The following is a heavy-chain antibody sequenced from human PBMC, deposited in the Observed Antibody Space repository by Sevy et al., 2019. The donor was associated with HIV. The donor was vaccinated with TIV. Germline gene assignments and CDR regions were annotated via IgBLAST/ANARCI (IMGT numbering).Heavy chain of an antibody. Sequence: SETLSLTCTVSGGSVGNDDYYWSWIRQPPGKGLEWIGYIFYSGSTYYNPSLKGRGSISVDTSKNHFSLRLRSVTAADTAVYYCARGVASSGAYKFDYWGPGTLVTDSS. V-gene: IGHV4-30-4*01. CDR2: IFYSGST. J-gene: IGHJ4*02. CDR3: ARGVASSGAYKFDY. D-gene: IGHD6-13*01. CDR1: GGSVGNDDYY.